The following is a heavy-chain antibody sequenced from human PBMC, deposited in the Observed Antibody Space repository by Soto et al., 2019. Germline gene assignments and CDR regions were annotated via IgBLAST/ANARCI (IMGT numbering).Heavy chain of an antibody. J-gene: IGHJ3*02. CDR3: ARSLRGILDAFDI. CDR1: GFTFSSYS. D-gene: IGHD3-9*01. CDR2: ISSSNNNI. V-gene: IGHV3-21*01. Sequence: GSLRLSCAASGFTFSSYSMNWVRQAPGEGLEWVSSISSSNNNIYYADSVKGRFTISRDNAKNSLYLQMNTLRAEDTAVYYCARSLRGILDAFDIWGQGTMVTVSS.